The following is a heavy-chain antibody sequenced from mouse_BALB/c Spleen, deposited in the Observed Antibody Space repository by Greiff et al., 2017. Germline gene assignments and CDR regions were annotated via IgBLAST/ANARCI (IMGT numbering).Heavy chain of an antibody. D-gene: IGHD3-2*02. J-gene: IGHJ4*01. CDR2: ISYSGST. V-gene: IGHV3-2*02. Sequence: EVQLQQSGPGLVKPSQSLSLTCTVTGYSITSDYAWNWIRQFPGNKLEWMGYISYSGSTSYNPSLKSRISITRDTSKNQFFLQLNSVTTEDTATYYCARSGFHYYAMDYWGQGTSVTVSS. CDR1: GYSITSDYA. CDR3: ARSGFHYYAMDY.